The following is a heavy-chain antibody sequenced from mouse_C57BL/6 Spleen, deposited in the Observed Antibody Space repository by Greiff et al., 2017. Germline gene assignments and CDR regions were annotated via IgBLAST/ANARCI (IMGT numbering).Heavy chain of an antibody. CDR1: GFTFSSYA. D-gene: IGHD2-3*01. CDR3: TRDGAGGAMDY. V-gene: IGHV5-9-1*02. Sequence: EVNVVESGEGLVKPGGSLKLSCAASGFTFSSYAMSWVRQTPEKRLEWVAYISSGGDYIYYADTVKGRFTISRDNARNTLYLQMSSLKSEDTAMYYCTRDGAGGAMDYWGQGTSVTVSS. CDR2: ISSGGDYI. J-gene: IGHJ4*01.